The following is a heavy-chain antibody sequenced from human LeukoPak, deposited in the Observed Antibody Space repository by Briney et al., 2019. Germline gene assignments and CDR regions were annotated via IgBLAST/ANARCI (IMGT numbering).Heavy chain of an antibody. CDR1: GFTFSSYD. J-gene: IGHJ4*02. CDR3: AKRVSDIVVVPAAIQGIY. CDR2: FRQTGIQK. D-gene: IGHD2-2*02. Sequence: GGSLRLSCAASGFTFSSYDMHWVRQSPGKGLEWVAVFRQTGIQKFYGDSVQGRFIIDRDDSKNTLSLEMNNLRAEDTAVYYCAKRVSDIVVVPAAIQGIYWGQGTLVTVSS. V-gene: IGHV3-30*02.